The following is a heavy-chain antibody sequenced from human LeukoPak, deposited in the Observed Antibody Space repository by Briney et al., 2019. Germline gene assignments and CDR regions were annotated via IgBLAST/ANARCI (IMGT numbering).Heavy chain of an antibody. D-gene: IGHD3-3*01. V-gene: IGHV1-8*03. CDR3: ARGRDYDFWSGYYTDNAFDI. CDR2: MNPNSGNT. Sequence: ASVRVSCKASRYTFTSYDINWVRQATGQGLEWMGWMNPNSGNTGYAQKFQGRVTITRNTSISTAYMELSSLRSEDTAVYYCARGRDYDFWSGYYTDNAFDIWGQGTMVTVSS. CDR1: RYTFTSYD. J-gene: IGHJ3*02.